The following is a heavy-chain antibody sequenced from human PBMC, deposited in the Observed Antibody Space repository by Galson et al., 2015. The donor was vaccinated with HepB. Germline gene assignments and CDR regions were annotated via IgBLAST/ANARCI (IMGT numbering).Heavy chain of an antibody. D-gene: IGHD6-19*01. CDR3: TVAGPDFDY. J-gene: IGHJ4*02. CDR1: GFTFSSYS. Sequence: SLRLSCAASGFTFSSYSMNWVRQAPGKGLEWVSGISWNSGSIGYADSVKGRFTISRDNAKNSLYLQMNSLRAADTALYYCTVAGPDFDYWGQGTLVTVSS. V-gene: IGHV3-9*01. CDR2: ISWNSGSI.